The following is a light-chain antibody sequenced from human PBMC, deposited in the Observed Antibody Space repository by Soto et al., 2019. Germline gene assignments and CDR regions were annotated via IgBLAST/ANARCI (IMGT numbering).Light chain of an antibody. CDR3: QQRSNWVS. CDR2: DAS. CDR1: QSVSSY. Sequence: EIVLTQSPATLSLSPGERATLSCRASQSVSSYLAWYQQKPGQAPRLLIYDASNRAPGIPARFSGIGSGTDYTSTISSLEPEDFAVYYCQQRSNWVSFGGGTKVEMK. V-gene: IGKV3-11*01. J-gene: IGKJ4*01.